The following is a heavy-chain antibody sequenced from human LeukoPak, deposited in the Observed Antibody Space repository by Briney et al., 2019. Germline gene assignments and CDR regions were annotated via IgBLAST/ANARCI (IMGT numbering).Heavy chain of an antibody. CDR1: GFTFSSYS. Sequence: GGSLRLSCAASGFTFSSYSMNWVRQAPGKGLEWVSSISSSSSYIYYADSVKGRFTISRDNSKNTLYLQMNSLTDEDTAIYYCAKTTRPLGALDHWGQGTLVTVSS. D-gene: IGHD1-7*01. CDR3: AKTTRPLGALDH. V-gene: IGHV3-21*04. J-gene: IGHJ4*02. CDR2: ISSSSSYI.